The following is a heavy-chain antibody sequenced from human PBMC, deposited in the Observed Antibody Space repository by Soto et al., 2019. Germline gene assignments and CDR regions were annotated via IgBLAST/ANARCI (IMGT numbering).Heavy chain of an antibody. Sequence: ASVKVSCKASGFIFVNYGIAWVRQAPGQGLEWMGWISPYTGNTHSATKVQGRLTMTTDTSTSTAYMDLGSLTSDDTAVYYCVMVDNYVTPTPQDVWGQGTTVTVSS. CDR3: VMVDNYVTPTPQDV. CDR2: ISPYTGNT. D-gene: IGHD3-16*01. V-gene: IGHV1-18*01. J-gene: IGHJ6*02. CDR1: GFIFVNYG.